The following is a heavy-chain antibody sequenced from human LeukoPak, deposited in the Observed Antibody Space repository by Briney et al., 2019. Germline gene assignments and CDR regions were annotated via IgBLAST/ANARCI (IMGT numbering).Heavy chain of an antibody. CDR1: GYIFTNFG. CDR3: ARGRWSYYDFWSGYWRYWFDP. J-gene: IGHJ5*02. Sequence: SVKVSCKASGYIFTNFGISWVRQAPGQGLEWMGGIIPIFGTANYAQKFQGRVTITADKSTSTAYMELSRLRSDDTAVYYCARGRWSYYDFWSGYWRYWFDPWGQGTLVTVSS. CDR2: IIPIFGTA. V-gene: IGHV1-69*06. D-gene: IGHD3-3*01.